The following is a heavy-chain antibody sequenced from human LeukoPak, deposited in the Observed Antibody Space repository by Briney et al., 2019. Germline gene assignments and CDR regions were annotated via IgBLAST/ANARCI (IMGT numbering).Heavy chain of an antibody. D-gene: IGHD2-8*02. CDR1: GFTFSSYS. CDR2: ISSSSSTI. Sequence: GGSLRLSCAASGFTFSSYSMNWVRQAPGKGLEWVSYISSSSSTIYYADSVKGRFTISRDNAKNSLYLQMNSLRDEDTAVYYCASLLLVVYATGGDAFDIWGQGTMVTVSS. J-gene: IGHJ3*02. V-gene: IGHV3-48*02. CDR3: ASLLLVVYATGGDAFDI.